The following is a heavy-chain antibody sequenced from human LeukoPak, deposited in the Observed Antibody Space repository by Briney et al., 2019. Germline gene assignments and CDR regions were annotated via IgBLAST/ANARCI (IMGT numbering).Heavy chain of an antibody. CDR3: ARVSGYCGGSSCYLDC. CDR1: GFTFSSYV. Sequence: GGSLRLSCAASGFTFSSYVMQWVRQAPGKGLEYVSAISSNGGSTYYAKSVKGRFTISRDNSKNTLYLQMGSLRDGDMAVYFCARVSGYCGGSSCYLDCWGQGTLVTVSS. V-gene: IGHV3-64*01. D-gene: IGHD2-2*01. J-gene: IGHJ4*02. CDR2: ISSNGGST.